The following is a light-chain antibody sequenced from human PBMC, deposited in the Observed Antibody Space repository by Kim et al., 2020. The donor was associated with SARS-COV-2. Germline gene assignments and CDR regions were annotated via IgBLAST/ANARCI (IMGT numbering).Light chain of an antibody. J-gene: IGLJ1*01. CDR3: SSYTSSSTFV. V-gene: IGLV2-14*03. CDR1: SSDIGGYKY. CDR2: DVT. Sequence: GQSITISCTGTSSDIGGYKYVSWYQQHPGKAPKLMIYDVTNRPSGVSNRFSGSKSGNTVSLTISGLQAEDEADYYCSSYTSSSTFVFGTGTKVTVL.